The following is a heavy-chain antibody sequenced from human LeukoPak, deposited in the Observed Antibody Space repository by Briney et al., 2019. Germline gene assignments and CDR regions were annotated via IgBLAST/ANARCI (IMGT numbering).Heavy chain of an antibody. CDR3: ATSYGSASYSLYVY. J-gene: IGHJ4*02. Sequence: SETLSLTCTVSGYSISSGYYWGWIRQPPGKGLEWIGSIYHSGSTYYNPSLKSRVTISVDTSKNQFSLKLSSVTAADTAVYYCATSYGSASYSLYVYWGQGTLVTVSS. V-gene: IGHV4-38-2*02. CDR1: GYSISSGYY. D-gene: IGHD3-10*01. CDR2: IYHSGST.